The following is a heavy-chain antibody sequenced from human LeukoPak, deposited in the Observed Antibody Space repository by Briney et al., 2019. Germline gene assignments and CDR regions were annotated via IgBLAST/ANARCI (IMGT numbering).Heavy chain of an antibody. CDR1: GLTFSSYA. D-gene: IGHD6-13*01. Sequence: GGSLRLSCAASGLTFSSYAMHWVRQAPGKGLEWVAVISYDGSNKYYADSVKGRFTISRDNSKNTLYLQMNSLRAEDTAVYYCARTRIAAAGDFQHWGQGTLVTVSS. V-gene: IGHV3-30*01. CDR3: ARTRIAAAGDFQH. J-gene: IGHJ1*01. CDR2: ISYDGSNK.